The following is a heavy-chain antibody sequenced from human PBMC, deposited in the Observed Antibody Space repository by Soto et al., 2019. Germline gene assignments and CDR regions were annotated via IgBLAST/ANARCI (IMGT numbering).Heavy chain of an antibody. V-gene: IGHV3-72*01. CDR1: GFTFSDHY. CDR3: TKGGPWDSRADY. J-gene: IGHJ4*02. Sequence: EVQLVESGGGLVQPGGSLSLSCAASGFTFSDHYMDWVRQAPGKGLEWVGRARNKANSYTTEYAAPVKGRFTISRDDSKNSLYLQMNNLRIEDTAVYYCTKGGPWDSRADYWGQGTLVTVSS. CDR2: ARNKANSYTT. D-gene: IGHD1-26*01.